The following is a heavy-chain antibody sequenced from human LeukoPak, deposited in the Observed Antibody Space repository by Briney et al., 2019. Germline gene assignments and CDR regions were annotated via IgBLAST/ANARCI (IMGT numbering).Heavy chain of an antibody. D-gene: IGHD1-26*01. CDR1: GFTFSSYW. CDR2: IYSGGST. J-gene: IGHJ1*01. Sequence: PGGSLRLSCAASGFTFSSYWMSWARQAPGKGLEWVSVIYSGGSTYYADSVKGRFTISRDNSKNTLYLQMNSLRAEDTAVYYCARDGLVGATTEYFQHWGQGTLVTVSS. V-gene: IGHV3-53*01. CDR3: ARDGLVGATTEYFQH.